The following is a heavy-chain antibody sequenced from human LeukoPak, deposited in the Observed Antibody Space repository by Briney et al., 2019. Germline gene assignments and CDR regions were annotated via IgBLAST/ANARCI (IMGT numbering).Heavy chain of an antibody. Sequence: GESLKISCKGSGYSFTSYWIGWVRQMPGKGLEWMGTIHPGDSDTRYSPSFQGQVTFSADKSISSAYLQWSSLKASDTAMYYCARTIFGSSDVFDIWGQGTMVTVSS. D-gene: IGHD3-10*02. CDR3: ARTIFGSSDVFDI. V-gene: IGHV5-51*01. CDR2: IHPGDSDT. CDR1: GYSFTSYW. J-gene: IGHJ3*02.